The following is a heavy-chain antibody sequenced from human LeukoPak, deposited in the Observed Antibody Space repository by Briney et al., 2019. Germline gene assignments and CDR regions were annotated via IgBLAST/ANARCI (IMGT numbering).Heavy chain of an antibody. V-gene: IGHV3-21*01. Sequence: PGGSLRLSCAASGFTFSSYSMNWVRQAPGKGLEWVSPISSSSSYIYYADSVKGRFTISRDNAKNSLYLQMNSLRAEDTAVYYCARDQYSSGWYKSSYYYYGMDVWGQGTTVTVSS. CDR1: GFTFSSYS. D-gene: IGHD6-19*01. CDR2: ISSSSSYI. J-gene: IGHJ6*02. CDR3: ARDQYSSGWYKSSYYYYGMDV.